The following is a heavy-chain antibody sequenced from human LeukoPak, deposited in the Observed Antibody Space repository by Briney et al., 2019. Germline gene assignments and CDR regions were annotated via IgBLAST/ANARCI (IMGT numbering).Heavy chain of an antibody. CDR3: AREEDSGSYLSPQFDY. V-gene: IGHV4-4*07. J-gene: IGHJ4*02. CDR1: GGSISSYY. CDR2: IYTSGST. D-gene: IGHD1-26*01. Sequence: SETLSLTCTVSGGSISSYYWSWIRQPAGKGLEWIGRIYTSGSTNYNPSPKSRVTMSVDTSKNQFSLKLSSVTAADTAVYYCAREEDSGSYLSPQFDYWGQGILVTVSS.